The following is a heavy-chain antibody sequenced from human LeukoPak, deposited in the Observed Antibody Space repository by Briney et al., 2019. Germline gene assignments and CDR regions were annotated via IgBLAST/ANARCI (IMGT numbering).Heavy chain of an antibody. CDR3: ASGPSDLGSSSQY. V-gene: IGHV1-2*02. Sequence: AASVKVSCKASGYTFTGYYMHWVRQAPGQGLEWMGWINPNTGGTNYGQKFQGRVTMTTDTSISTAYMELSSLRSDDTAVYYCASGPSDLGSSSQYWGQGTLVTVSS. J-gene: IGHJ4*02. CDR2: INPNTGGT. D-gene: IGHD6-6*01. CDR1: GYTFTGYY.